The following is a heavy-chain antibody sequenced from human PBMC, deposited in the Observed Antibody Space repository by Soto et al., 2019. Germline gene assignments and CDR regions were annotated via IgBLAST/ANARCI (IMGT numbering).Heavy chain of an antibody. Sequence: PSETLSLTCSVSGGSVSSGSHYWSWIRQPPGKGLEWIGYIFYSGSTNHNPSLRSRVTLSVDTSKNQFSLKLSSVTAADTALYYCARLPITATGLYFDYWGQGILVTVSS. CDR2: IFYSGST. CDR3: ARLPITATGLYFDY. V-gene: IGHV4-61*01. D-gene: IGHD6-13*01. CDR1: GGSVSSGSHY. J-gene: IGHJ4*02.